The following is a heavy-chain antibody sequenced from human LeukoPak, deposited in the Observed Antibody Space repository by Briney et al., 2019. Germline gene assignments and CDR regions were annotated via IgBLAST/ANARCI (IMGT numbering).Heavy chain of an antibody. V-gene: IGHV4-39*01. Sequence: PSETLSLTCTVSGGSISSSSYYWDWIRQPPGKGLEWIGAVYYSGSTNYNPSLKSRVTISVDTSKNQFSLKLSSVTAADTAVYYCARHRIPAALASAFDYWAREPWSPSPQ. D-gene: IGHD2-2*01. CDR1: GGSISSSSYY. CDR2: VYYSGST. CDR3: ARHRIPAALASAFDY. J-gene: IGHJ4*02.